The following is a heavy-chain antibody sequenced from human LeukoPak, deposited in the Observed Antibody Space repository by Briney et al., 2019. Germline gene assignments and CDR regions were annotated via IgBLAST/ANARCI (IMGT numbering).Heavy chain of an antibody. J-gene: IGHJ5*02. CDR1: GYTFTTYR. D-gene: IGHD3-10*01. V-gene: IGHV1-18*01. Sequence: ASVKVSCKASGYTFTTYRISWVRQAPGQGLEWMGWISTYDGNTRYAQNVQGRVTLMRDTSTSTVYMELRNLRSDDTAIYYCARDGVRRAPGWFDTWGQGTLVTVSS. CDR3: ARDGVRRAPGWFDT. CDR2: ISTYDGNT.